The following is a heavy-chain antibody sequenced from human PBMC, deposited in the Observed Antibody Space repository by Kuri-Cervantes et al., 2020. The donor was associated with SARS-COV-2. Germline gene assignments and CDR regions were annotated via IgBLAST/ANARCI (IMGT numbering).Heavy chain of an antibody. Sequence: GGSLRLSCAASGFTFSSSWMHWVCQAPEKGLEWVADIKCDGSEKYYVDSVKGRFTISRDNAKNSLYLQMNSLRAEDTAVYYCAREALYCGGDCYSRGLGWFDPWGQGTLVAVSS. CDR3: AREALYCGGDCYSRGLGWFDP. V-gene: IGHV3-52*01. D-gene: IGHD2-21*01. J-gene: IGHJ5*02. CDR1: GFTFSSSW. CDR2: IKCDGSEK.